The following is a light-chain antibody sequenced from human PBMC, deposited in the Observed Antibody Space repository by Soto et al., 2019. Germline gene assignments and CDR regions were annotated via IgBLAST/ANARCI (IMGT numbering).Light chain of an antibody. Sequence: DIQMTQSPSTLSASVGDRVTITCRASQSISSWLAWYQQKPGKAPKLLIYKASSLESGVPSRFSGSGSGTEFTLTIRSLQPDDFATYYCQQYSTYPWTFGQGTKVEIK. V-gene: IGKV1-5*03. CDR2: KAS. CDR3: QQYSTYPWT. J-gene: IGKJ1*01. CDR1: QSISSW.